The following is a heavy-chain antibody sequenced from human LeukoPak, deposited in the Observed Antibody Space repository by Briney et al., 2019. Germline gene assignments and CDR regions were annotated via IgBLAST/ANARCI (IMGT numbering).Heavy chain of an antibody. V-gene: IGHV3-30*18. CDR2: ISYDGSNK. CDR3: AKQDPFDY. J-gene: IGHJ4*02. Sequence: GGSLRLSCAASGFTFSSYGMHWVRQAPGKGLEWVAVISYDGSNKYYADSVKGRFTISRDNSKNTLYLQMNSLRAEDTAVYYRAKQDPFDYWGQGTLVTVSS. CDR1: GFTFSSYG.